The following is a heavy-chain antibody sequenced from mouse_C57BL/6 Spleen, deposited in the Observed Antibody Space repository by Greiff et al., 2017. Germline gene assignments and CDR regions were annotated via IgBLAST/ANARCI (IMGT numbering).Heavy chain of an antibody. Sequence: VQLQQSGAELVRPGASVKLSCKASGYTFTDYYINWVKQRPGQGLEWIARIYPGSGNTYYNEKFKGKATLTAEKSSSTAYMQLSSLTSEDSVVYCCARGGLPGAMDYWGQGTSVTVSS. CDR1: GYTFTDYY. CDR3: ARGGLPGAMDY. V-gene: IGHV1-76*01. CDR2: IYPGSGNT. D-gene: IGHD6-2*01. J-gene: IGHJ4*01.